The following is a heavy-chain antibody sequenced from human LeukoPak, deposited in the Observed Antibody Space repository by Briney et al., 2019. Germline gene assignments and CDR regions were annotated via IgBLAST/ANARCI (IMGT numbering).Heavy chain of an antibody. Sequence: SQTLSLTCAVSGGSISGGGYSWSWIRQPPGKGLEWIGYIYHSGSTYYNPSLKSRFTISVDRSKNQFSLKLSSVTAADTAVYYCARFKRGELPSQNWFDPWGQGTLVTVSS. V-gene: IGHV4-30-2*01. CDR3: ARFKRGELPSQNWFDP. D-gene: IGHD1-26*01. CDR1: GGSISGGGYS. J-gene: IGHJ5*02. CDR2: IYHSGST.